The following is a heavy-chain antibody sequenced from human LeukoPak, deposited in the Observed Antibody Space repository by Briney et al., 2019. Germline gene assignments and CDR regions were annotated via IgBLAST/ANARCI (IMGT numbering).Heavy chain of an antibody. V-gene: IGHV6-1*01. CDR2: TYYRSKWYN. D-gene: IGHD6-13*01. J-gene: IGHJ5*02. CDR1: GDGVSSNSAA. CDR3: ARDLGLEGYSSSWDNWFDP. Sequence: SQTLSLTCAISGDGVSSNSAAWNWIRQSPSRGLEWLGRTYYRSKWYNDYAVSVKSRITINPDTSKNQFSLQLNSVTPEDTAVYYCARDLGLEGYSSSWDNWFDPWGQGTLVTVSS.